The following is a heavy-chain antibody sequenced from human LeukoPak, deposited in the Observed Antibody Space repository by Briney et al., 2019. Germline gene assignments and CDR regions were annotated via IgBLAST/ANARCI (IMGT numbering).Heavy chain of an antibody. CDR2: ISWDGSST. J-gene: IGHJ3*02. D-gene: IGHD6-13*01. CDR1: GFTFDDYT. CDR3: AKDMPGGAAAATGAFDI. V-gene: IGHV3-43*01. Sequence: GGSLRLSCAASGFTFDDYTMHWVRQAPGKGLEWVSLISWDGSSTYYADSVKGRFTISRDNSKNSLYLQMNSLRTEDTALYYCAKDMPGGAAAATGAFDIWGQGTMVTVSS.